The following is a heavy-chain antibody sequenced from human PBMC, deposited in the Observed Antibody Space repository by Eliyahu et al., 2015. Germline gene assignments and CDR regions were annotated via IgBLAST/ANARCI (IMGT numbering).Heavy chain of an antibody. CDR2: IYYXWST. Sequence: QVQLQESGPGLVKPSETLSLTCTVSGASISSYHWNWIRQPPGKGLEWIGYIYYXWSTNYNPSLKSRVSMSVDTSKNQFSLKLTSVTAADTAVYYCARPYVSGSYYGYWGQGTLVTVSP. V-gene: IGHV4-59*01. D-gene: IGHD3-10*01. CDR1: GASISSYH. CDR3: ARPYVSGSYYGY. J-gene: IGHJ4*02.